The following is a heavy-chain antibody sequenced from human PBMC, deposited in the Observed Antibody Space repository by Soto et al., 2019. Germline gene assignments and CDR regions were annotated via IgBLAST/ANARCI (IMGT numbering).Heavy chain of an antibody. V-gene: IGHV3-30-3*01. CDR1: GFTFSSYA. Sequence: QVQLVESGGGVVQPGRSLRLSCAASGFTFSSYAMHWVRQAPGKGLEWVAVISYDGSNKYYADSVKGRFTISRDNSKNTLYLQMNGLRAEDTAVYYCARSGLERPPFDYWGQGTLVTVSS. J-gene: IGHJ4*02. CDR2: ISYDGSNK. CDR3: ARSGLERPPFDY. D-gene: IGHD1-1*01.